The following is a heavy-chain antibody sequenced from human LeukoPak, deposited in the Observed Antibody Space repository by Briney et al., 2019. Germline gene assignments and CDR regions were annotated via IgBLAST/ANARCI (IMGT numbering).Heavy chain of an antibody. V-gene: IGHV4-30-2*01. Sequence: SETLSLTCAVSGGSISSGGYSWSWIRQPPGTGLEWIGYIYHSGSTYYNPSLKSRVTISVDRSKNQFSLKLSSVTAADTAVYYCARSRRPHFDYWGQGTLVTVSS. J-gene: IGHJ4*02. CDR1: GGSISSGGYS. CDR3: ARSRRPHFDY. CDR2: IYHSGST.